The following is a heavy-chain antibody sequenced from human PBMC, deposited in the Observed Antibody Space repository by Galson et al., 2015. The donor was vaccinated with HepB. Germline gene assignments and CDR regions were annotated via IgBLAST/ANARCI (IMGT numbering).Heavy chain of an antibody. J-gene: IGHJ4*02. V-gene: IGHV3-11*05. CDR2: ISSSSSYT. CDR3: ARDISGDGVDY. D-gene: IGHD1-26*01. Sequence: SLRLSCAASGFTFSDYYMSWIRQAPGKGLEWVSYISSSSSYTNYADSVKGRFTISRDNAKNSLYLQMNSLRAKDTAVYYCARDISGDGVDYWGQGTLVTVSS. CDR1: GFTFSDYY.